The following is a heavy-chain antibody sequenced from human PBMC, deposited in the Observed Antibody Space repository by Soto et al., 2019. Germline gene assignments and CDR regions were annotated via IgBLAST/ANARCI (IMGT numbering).Heavy chain of an antibody. CDR1: GFTFTTYG. CDR2: ISYDGSYI. CDR3: AKSPSGDRGNHFDY. J-gene: IGHJ4*02. V-gene: IGHV3-30*18. Sequence: QVQLVESGGGVVQPGRSLRLSCAASGFTFTTYGMHWVRQAPGKGLEWVAVISYDGSYIYYADSVKGRFSISRNNSKNTLYLQMNSLRAEDTAVYYCAKSPSGDRGNHFDYWGQGTLVTVSS. D-gene: IGHD3-10*01.